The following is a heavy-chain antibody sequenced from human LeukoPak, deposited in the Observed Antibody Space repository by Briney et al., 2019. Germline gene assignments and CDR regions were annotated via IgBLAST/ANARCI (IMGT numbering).Heavy chain of an antibody. Sequence: GGSLRLSCAASGFTFSSYAMNWVRQAPGKGLEWVSAVSGSSGTTYYADSVKGRFTISRDNSKNTLYLQLNSLRAEDSAIYYCAKDHLSSWYGPYYFDYWGQGTLVTVSS. J-gene: IGHJ4*02. V-gene: IGHV3-23*01. CDR3: AKDHLSSWYGPYYFDY. CDR2: VSGSSGTT. D-gene: IGHD6-13*01. CDR1: GFTFSSYA.